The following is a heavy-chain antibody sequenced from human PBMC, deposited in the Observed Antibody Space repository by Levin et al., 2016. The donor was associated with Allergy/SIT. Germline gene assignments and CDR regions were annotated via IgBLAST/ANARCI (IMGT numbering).Heavy chain of an antibody. CDR3: ARDLRNYYGMDV. CDR1: GGSISSYY. CDR2: IYYSGST. V-gene: IGHV4-59*01. J-gene: IGHJ6*02. Sequence: SETLSLTCTVSGGSISSYYWSWIRQPPGKGLEWIGYIYYSGSTNYNPSLKSRVTISVDTSKNQFSLKLSSVTAADTAVYYCARDLRNYYGMDVWGQGTTVTVSS.